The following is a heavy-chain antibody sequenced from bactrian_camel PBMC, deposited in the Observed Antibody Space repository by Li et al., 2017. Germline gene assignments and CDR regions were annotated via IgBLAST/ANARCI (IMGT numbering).Heavy chain of an antibody. CDR2: IAIGGGST. D-gene: IGHD4*01. Sequence: VQLVESGGGSVQAGESLRLSCAASVYPWGNNCMGWFRQAPGKEREGVAAIAIGGGSTYYADSVKARFTITRDKDNLYLQMDSLRPSDTGTYYCAVRLNSGCPIRARDFEHWGQGTQVTVS. J-gene: IGHJ4*01. V-gene: IGHV3S1*01. CDR1: VYPWGNNC. CDR3: AVRLNSGCPIRARDFEH.